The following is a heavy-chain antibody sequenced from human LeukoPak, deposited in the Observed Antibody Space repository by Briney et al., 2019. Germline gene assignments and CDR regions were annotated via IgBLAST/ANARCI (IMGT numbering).Heavy chain of an antibody. CDR3: ARVNDILTGRTYYYYYGMDV. V-gene: IGHV1-8*01. Sequence: ASVKVSCKASGYTFTSYDINWVRQATRQGLEWMGWMNPNSGNTGYAQKFQGRVTMTRNTSISTAYMELSSLRSEDTAVYYCARVNDILTGRTYYYYYGMDVWGQGTTVTVSS. CDR1: GYTFTSYD. J-gene: IGHJ6*02. CDR2: MNPNSGNT. D-gene: IGHD3-9*01.